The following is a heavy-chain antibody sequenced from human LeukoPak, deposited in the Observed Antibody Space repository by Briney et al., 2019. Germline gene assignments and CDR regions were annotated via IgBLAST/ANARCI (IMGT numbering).Heavy chain of an antibody. J-gene: IGHJ4*02. CDR3: AKDKGMYYYGSQSYSYFDS. D-gene: IGHD3-10*01. CDR1: GFRFDGYA. V-gene: IGHV3-9*01. Sequence: GRSLRLSCTASGFRFDGYAMHWVRQAPGKGLEWVSGISWNSADIGYTDSVRGRFTVSRDNAKNSLYLEMNSLRTEDTALYYCAKDKGMYYYGSQSYSYFDSWGQGALVTVPS. CDR2: ISWNSADI.